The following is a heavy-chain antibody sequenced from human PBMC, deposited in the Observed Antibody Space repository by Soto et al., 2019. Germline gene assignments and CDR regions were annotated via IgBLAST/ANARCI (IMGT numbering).Heavy chain of an antibody. V-gene: IGHV1-46*01. CDR1: GYTFTSYY. D-gene: IGHD3-16*02. Sequence: ASVKVSCKASGYTFTSYYMHWVRQAPGQGLEWMGIINPSGGSTSYAQKFQGWVTMTRDTSISTAYMELSRLRSDDTAVYYCAREQQNQYYDYVWGSYRQYYFDYWGQGTLVTVSS. CDR3: AREQQNQYYDYVWGSYRQYYFDY. J-gene: IGHJ4*02. CDR2: INPSGGST.